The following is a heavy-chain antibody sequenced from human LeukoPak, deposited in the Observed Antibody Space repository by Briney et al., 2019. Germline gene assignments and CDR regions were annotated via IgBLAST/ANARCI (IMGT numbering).Heavy chain of an antibody. V-gene: IGHV3-7*01. CDR2: IKQDGSEK. Sequence: PGGSLRLSCAASGFTFSSYWMSWVRQAPRKGLEWVANIKQDGSEKYYVDSVKGRFTISRDNAKNTLYLQMNSLRPEDTAVYYCVRSYRDLTGYYNHFDYWGQGNLVTVSS. J-gene: IGHJ4*02. D-gene: IGHD3-9*01. CDR3: VRSYRDLTGYYNHFDY. CDR1: GFTFSSYW.